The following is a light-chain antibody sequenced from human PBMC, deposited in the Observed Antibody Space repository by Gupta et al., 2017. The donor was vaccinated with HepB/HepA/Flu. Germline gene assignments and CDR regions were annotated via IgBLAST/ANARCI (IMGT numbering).Light chain of an antibody. CDR3: QQYYASPWT. V-gene: IGKV4-1*01. Sequence: DIVMTQSPASLSVSLGERATINCKSSQNLLYSSSNKNNLTWYQQKPGQPPKLLIYWASTRNSGVPDRFNGSGSGTDFTLTISSLQAEDVAVYYCQQYYASPWTFGQGTKVEIK. J-gene: IGKJ1*01. CDR1: QNLLYSSSNKNN. CDR2: WAS.